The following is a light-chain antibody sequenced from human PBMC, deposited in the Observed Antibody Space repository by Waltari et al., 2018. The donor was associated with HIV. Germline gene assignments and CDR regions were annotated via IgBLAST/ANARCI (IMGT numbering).Light chain of an antibody. J-gene: IGKJ1*01. Sequence: EIVLTQSPGTLSLSPGERATLSCRASQSVTNSYLAWYQQKPGQAPRLLIYGASSRATGIPHSFSGSGSGTDFTLTISRLEPEDFAVYYCQQYGSSPWTFGQGTKVEI. CDR1: QSVTNSY. CDR3: QQYGSSPWT. V-gene: IGKV3-20*01. CDR2: GAS.